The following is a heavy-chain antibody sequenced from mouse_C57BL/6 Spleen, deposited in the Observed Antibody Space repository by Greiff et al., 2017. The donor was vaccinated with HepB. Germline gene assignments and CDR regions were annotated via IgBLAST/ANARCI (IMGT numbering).Heavy chain of an antibody. Sequence: VKVVESGPGLVAPSQSLSITCTVSGFSLTSYGVDWVRQSPGKGLEWLGVIWGVGSTNYNSALKSRLSISKDNSKRQVFLKMNSLQTDDTAMYYCASSYGSYAMDYWGQGTSVTVSS. D-gene: IGHD2-2*01. CDR2: IWGVGST. CDR3: ASSYGSYAMDY. CDR1: GFSLTSYG. V-gene: IGHV2-6*01. J-gene: IGHJ4*01.